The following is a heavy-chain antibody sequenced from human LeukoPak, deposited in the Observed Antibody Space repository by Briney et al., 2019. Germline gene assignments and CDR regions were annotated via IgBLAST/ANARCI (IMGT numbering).Heavy chain of an antibody. D-gene: IGHD6-13*01. CDR1: GYTFTSYD. V-gene: IGHV1-8*01. Sequence: ASVKVSCKGSGYTFTSYDINWVRQATGQGLEWMGWMNPNSGNTAYAQKFQARVTMPRTTSISTAYMELSSLRSEDTAVYYCPIIAPAGTTGWFDPWGQGTLVTVSS. CDR3: PIIAPAGTTGWFDP. J-gene: IGHJ5*02. CDR2: MNPNSGNT.